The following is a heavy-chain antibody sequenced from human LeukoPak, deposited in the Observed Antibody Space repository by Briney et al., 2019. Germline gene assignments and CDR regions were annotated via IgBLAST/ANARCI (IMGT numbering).Heavy chain of an antibody. J-gene: IGHJ6*03. CDR3: ASRGGYGDYEGVYYYYMDV. CDR1: GGTFTSYA. Sequence: ASVKVSCKASGGTFTSYAISWVRQASGQGLEWMGGIIPIFGTANYAQKFQGRVTITTDESTSTAYMELSSLRSEDTAVYYCASRGGYGDYEGVYYYYMDVWGKGTTVTVSS. CDR2: IIPIFGTA. D-gene: IGHD4-17*01. V-gene: IGHV1-69*05.